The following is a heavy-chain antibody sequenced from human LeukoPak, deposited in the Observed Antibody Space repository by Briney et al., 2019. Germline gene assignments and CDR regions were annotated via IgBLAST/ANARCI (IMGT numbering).Heavy chain of an antibody. CDR3: ARVGGMRTGTTYYYYMDV. J-gene: IGHJ6*03. CDR1: GFTFSSYW. D-gene: IGHD1-7*01. Sequence: GGSLRLSCVASGFTFSSYWMSWVRQALGKGLEWVANIKQDGSEKYYVDSVKGRFTISRDNAKNSLYLQMNSLRAEDTAVYYCARVGGMRTGTTYYYYMDVWGKGTTVTVSS. V-gene: IGHV3-7*01. CDR2: IKQDGSEK.